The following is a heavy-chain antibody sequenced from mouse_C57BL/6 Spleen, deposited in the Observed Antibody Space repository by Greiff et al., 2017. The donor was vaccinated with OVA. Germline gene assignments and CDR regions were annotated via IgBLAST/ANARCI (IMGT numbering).Heavy chain of an antibody. V-gene: IGHV10-1*01. J-gene: IGHJ4*01. CDR3: VRLDYGSSYGAMDY. CDR2: IRSKSNNYAT. CDR1: GFSFNTYA. D-gene: IGHD1-1*01. Sequence: EVQLVESGGGLVQPKGSLKLSCAASGFSFNTYAMNWVRQAPGKGLEWVARIRSKSNNYATYYADSVKDRFTISRDDSESMLYLQMNNLKTEDTAMYYCVRLDYGSSYGAMDYWGQGTSVTVSS.